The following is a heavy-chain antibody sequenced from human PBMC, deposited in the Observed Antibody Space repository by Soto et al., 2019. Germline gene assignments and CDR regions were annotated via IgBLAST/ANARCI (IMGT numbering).Heavy chain of an antibody. Sequence: SETLSLTCAVYGGFFSGYSWNWIRQPPGKGLEWIGEIKHDGSTNYNPSLESRVTISLDTSKSQFSLKLSSVTAADTALYYCASLETGAPRASDYWGQGTLVTVSS. CDR2: IKHDGST. V-gene: IGHV4-34*01. CDR1: GGFFSGYS. J-gene: IGHJ4*02. CDR3: ASLETGAPRASDY.